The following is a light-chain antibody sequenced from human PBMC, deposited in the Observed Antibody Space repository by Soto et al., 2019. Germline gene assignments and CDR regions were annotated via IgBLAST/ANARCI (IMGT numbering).Light chain of an antibody. CDR1: SSNIGGNS. CDR3: GSWDSSLSAYV. J-gene: IGLJ1*01. Sequence: QSVLTQPPSVSAAPGQKVTISCSGSSSNIGGNSVSWYQQLPGTAPKLLIYDGNKRPSGIPDRFSGSKSGTSATLGITGFQTGDEADYYCGSWDSSLSAYVFGTGTKATVL. V-gene: IGLV1-51*01. CDR2: DGN.